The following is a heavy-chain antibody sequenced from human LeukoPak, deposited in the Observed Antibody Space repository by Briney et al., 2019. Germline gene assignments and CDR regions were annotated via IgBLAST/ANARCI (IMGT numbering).Heavy chain of an antibody. CDR3: LKGGWATIGPPKD. D-gene: IGHD5-24*01. V-gene: IGHV3-64D*08. CDR2: INDDGSLT. CDR1: GFTLRSHA. Sequence: GGSLRLSCSAAGFTLRSHAMHWVRQAPGKGLEYVSTINDDGSLTYYADSVKGRFTISRDNSKNTVYLQMNNLRPDDSAVYHCLKGGWATIGPPKDWGQGTQVSVSS. J-gene: IGHJ4*02.